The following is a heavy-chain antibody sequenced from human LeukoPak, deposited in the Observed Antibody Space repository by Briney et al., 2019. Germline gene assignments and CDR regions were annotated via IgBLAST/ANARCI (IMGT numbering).Heavy chain of an antibody. Sequence: KTSETLSLTCTVSGGSISSSNYYWGWIRQPPGKGLEWIGNIYYSGSTYYNPSLKSRVTISIDTSNNQFSLMLSSVTAADTAVYYCARTLLEDIVVVPVAIGQNNWFDPWGQGTLVTVSS. V-gene: IGHV4-39*07. D-gene: IGHD2-2*01. J-gene: IGHJ5*02. CDR1: GGSISSSNYY. CDR3: ARTLLEDIVVVPVAIGQNNWFDP. CDR2: IYYSGST.